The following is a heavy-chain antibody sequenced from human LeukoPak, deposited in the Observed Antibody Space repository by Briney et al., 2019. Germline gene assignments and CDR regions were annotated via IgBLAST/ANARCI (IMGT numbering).Heavy chain of an antibody. CDR3: ARDAYYYDSSGYYMSDY. J-gene: IGHJ4*02. Sequence: GGSLLLSCAASGFPFSSYWMSWVRQAPGKGLEWVANIKQDGSEKYYVDSVKGRFTISRDNAKNSLYLQMNSLRAEDTAVYYCARDAYYYDSSGYYMSDYWGQGTLVTVSS. V-gene: IGHV3-7*01. CDR2: IKQDGSEK. CDR1: GFPFSSYW. D-gene: IGHD3-22*01.